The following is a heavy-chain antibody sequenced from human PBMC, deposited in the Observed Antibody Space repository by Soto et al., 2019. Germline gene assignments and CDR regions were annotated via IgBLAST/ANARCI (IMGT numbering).Heavy chain of an antibody. CDR2: ISYDGSNK. Sequence: QVQLVESGGGVVQPGRSLRLSCAGSGFTFSSYAMHWVRQAPGKGLEWVAVISYDGSNKYYADSVKGRFTISRDNSKNTLYLQMNSLRAEDTAVYYCAGPYCISTSCYSSGMDVWGQGTTVTVSS. CDR1: GFTFSSYA. CDR3: AGPYCISTSCYSSGMDV. D-gene: IGHD2-2*01. J-gene: IGHJ6*02. V-gene: IGHV3-30-3*01.